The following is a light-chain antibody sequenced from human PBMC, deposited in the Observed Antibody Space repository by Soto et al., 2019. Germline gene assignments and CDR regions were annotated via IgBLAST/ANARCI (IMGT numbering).Light chain of an antibody. V-gene: IGKV1-39*01. CDR2: DAS. CDR3: QHYNSYSEA. Sequence: DIKMTQSPSSLSASVGDRVTITCRASQTISTYLNWYQQKPGKAPRLLIYDASSLLSGVPSRFSGSGSGTDFTLTISCLQSEDFATYYCQHYNSYSEAFGQGTKVDNK. J-gene: IGKJ1*01. CDR1: QTISTY.